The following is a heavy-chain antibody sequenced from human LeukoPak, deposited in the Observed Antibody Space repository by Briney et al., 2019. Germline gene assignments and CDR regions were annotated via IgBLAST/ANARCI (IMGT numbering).Heavy chain of an antibody. J-gene: IGHJ4*02. CDR2: IYHSGNT. CDR1: GGSFSGYY. Sequence: PSETLSLTCAVYGGSFSGYYWGWIRQPPGKGLEWIGSIYHSGNTYYNPSLRGRVTISLDTSKNQFSLKLSSVTAADTAVYYCARVSDGSGSYYFDYWGQGTLVTVSS. V-gene: IGHV4-38-2*01. D-gene: IGHD1-26*01. CDR3: ARVSDGSGSYYFDY.